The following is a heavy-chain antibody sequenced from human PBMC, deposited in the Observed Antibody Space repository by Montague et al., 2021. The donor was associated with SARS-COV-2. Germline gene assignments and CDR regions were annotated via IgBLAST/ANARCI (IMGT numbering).Heavy chain of an antibody. CDR2: IYYSGST. CDR1: GGSISSYY. Sequence: SETLSLTCTVSGGSISSYYRSWIRQPPGKGLEWIGYIYYSGSTNYNPSLKSRVTISVDTSKNQFSLKLSSVTAADTAVYYCARDIAVAGLFDYWGQGTLVTVSS. CDR3: ARDIAVAGLFDY. J-gene: IGHJ4*02. V-gene: IGHV4-59*12. D-gene: IGHD6-19*01.